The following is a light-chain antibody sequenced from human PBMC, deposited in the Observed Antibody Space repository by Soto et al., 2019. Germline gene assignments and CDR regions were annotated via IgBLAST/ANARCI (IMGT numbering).Light chain of an antibody. CDR1: QNISSF. Sequence: DIQMTQSPSSLSASVGDRVTITCRASQNISSFLNWFQQKPGKAPKLLIYAASSLQSGVPSRFSGSRSGTDFTLTITSLQPEDFATYYCQQSYSMPLTFGGGTEVEIK. V-gene: IGKV1-39*01. J-gene: IGKJ4*01. CDR2: AAS. CDR3: QQSYSMPLT.